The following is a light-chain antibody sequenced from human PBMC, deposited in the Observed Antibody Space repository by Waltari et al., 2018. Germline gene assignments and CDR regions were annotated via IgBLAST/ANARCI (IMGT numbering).Light chain of an antibody. CDR3: QQRSDWPST. J-gene: IGKJ5*01. V-gene: IGKV3-11*01. CDR1: QSVNIY. Sequence: DIALTQSPATLSLSPGERATISCRASQSVNIYLAWFQQKPGKAPRLLIYDTTKWATGIPARFSGSGSGTDFTLSINSLEPEDFAVYYCQQRSDWPSTFGQGTRLEIK. CDR2: DTT.